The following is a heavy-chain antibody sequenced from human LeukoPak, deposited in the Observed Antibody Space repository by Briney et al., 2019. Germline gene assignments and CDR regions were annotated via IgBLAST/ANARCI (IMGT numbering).Heavy chain of an antibody. J-gene: IGHJ5*02. CDR2: MNPNSGNT. D-gene: IGHD6-19*01. CDR3: ASRYSSGWDPFTAWFDP. Sequence: GASVTVSCTASGYTFTSYDINWVRQATGQGLEWMGWMNPNSGNTGYAQKFQGRVTMTRNTSISTAYMELSSLRSEDTAVYYCASRYSSGWDPFTAWFDPWGQGTLVTVSS. CDR1: GYTFTSYD. V-gene: IGHV1-8*01.